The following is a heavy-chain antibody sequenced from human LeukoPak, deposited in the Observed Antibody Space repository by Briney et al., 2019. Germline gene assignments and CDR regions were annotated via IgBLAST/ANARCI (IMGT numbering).Heavy chain of an antibody. D-gene: IGHD3-10*01. Sequence: GGSLRLSCAASGFTFSTYWMHWVRQAPGKELVGVSRFNNDGRSTAYAAFVKGRFTISRDNAKNTLYLQMNSLSAEDTAVYYCARDEGSESYKNGYFDSWGQGTLVTVSS. CDR1: GFTFSTYW. V-gene: IGHV3-74*03. CDR2: FNNDGRST. CDR3: ARDEGSESYKNGYFDS. J-gene: IGHJ4*02.